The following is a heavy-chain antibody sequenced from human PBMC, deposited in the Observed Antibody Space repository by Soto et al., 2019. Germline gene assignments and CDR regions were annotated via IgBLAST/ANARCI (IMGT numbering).Heavy chain of an antibody. J-gene: IGHJ6*02. CDR2: IRSKANSYAT. CDR3: TRHLVVDSSRSYYGMDV. CDR1: GFTFSGSA. Sequence: PGGSLRLSCAASGFTFSGSAMHWVRQASGKGLEWVGRIRSKANSYATAYAASVKGRFTISRDDSKNTAYLQMNSLKTEDTAVYYCTRHLVVDSSRSYYGMDVWGQGTTVTVSS. V-gene: IGHV3-73*01. D-gene: IGHD6-13*01.